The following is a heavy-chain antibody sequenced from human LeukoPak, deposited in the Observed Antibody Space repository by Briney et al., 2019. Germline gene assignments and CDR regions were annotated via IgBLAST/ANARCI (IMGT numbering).Heavy chain of an antibody. CDR3: AKGNLAVADY. Sequence: GGSLRLSCAASGLTFISYAMSWVRQAPGKGLEWVSAISGSGGSTYYADSVKGRFTISRDNSKNTLYLQMNSLRAVDTAVYYCAKGNLAVADYWGQGTLVTVSS. CDR1: GLTFISYA. D-gene: IGHD6-19*01. V-gene: IGHV3-23*01. J-gene: IGHJ4*02. CDR2: ISGSGGST.